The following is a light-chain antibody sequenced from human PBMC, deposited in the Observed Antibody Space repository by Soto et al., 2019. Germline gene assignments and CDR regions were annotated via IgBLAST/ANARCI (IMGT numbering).Light chain of an antibody. J-gene: IGKJ1*01. CDR3: QQYDNWPWT. Sequence: EIVMTQSPATLSVSPGGRATLSCRASQSISGTLAWYQQKPGQAPRLLIYGVFTRATGFPARFSGSGSGTDFTLTITSLQSEDFAVYYCQQYDNWPWTFGQGTKVDIK. V-gene: IGKV3-15*01. CDR2: GVF. CDR1: QSISGT.